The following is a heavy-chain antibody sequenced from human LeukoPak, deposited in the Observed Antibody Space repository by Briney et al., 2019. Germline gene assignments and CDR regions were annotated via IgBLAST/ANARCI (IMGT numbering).Heavy chain of an antibody. CDR2: IYTSGST. CDR1: GGSISSASKC. V-gene: IGHV4-61*02. D-gene: IGHD4-11*01. J-gene: IGHJ6*02. CDR3: ARAYYSNYVDGMDV. Sequence: PSQTLFLICSDPGGSISSASKCWRWTRLPAGKGLEWFGRIYTSGSTNYNPSLKSRVTISVDTCKNQFSLKLSSVTAADTAVYYCARAYYSNYVDGMDVWGQGTTVTVSS.